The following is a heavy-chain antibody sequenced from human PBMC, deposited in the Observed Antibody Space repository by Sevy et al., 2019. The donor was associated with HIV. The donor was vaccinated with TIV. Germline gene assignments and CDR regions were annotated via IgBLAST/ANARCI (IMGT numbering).Heavy chain of an antibody. CDR3: ARLSRNNVVVTGVRRDGFDV. CDR2: IYYTGKT. J-gene: IGHJ3*01. Sequence: SETLSLTCTVSGGSISTYYWSWIRQPPGKGLQWIGYIYYTGKTNYNPSLQTPVTMSIDTSKNQFSLRLSSVTSADTAMYYCARLSRNNVVVTGVRRDGFDVWGQGTMVTVPS. CDR1: GGSISTYY. V-gene: IGHV4-59*01. D-gene: IGHD2-21*02.